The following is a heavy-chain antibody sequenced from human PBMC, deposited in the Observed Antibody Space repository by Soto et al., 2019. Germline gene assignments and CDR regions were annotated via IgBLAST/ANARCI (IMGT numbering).Heavy chain of an antibody. V-gene: IGHV1-2*02. CDR2: INPNSGGT. J-gene: IGHJ5*02. CDR1: GYTFTGYY. Sequence: ASVKVSCKASGYTFTGYYMHWVRQAPGQGLEWMGWINPNSGGTNYAQKFQGRVTMTRDTSISTAYMELSRLRSDDTAVYYCATTPSVGAAEPVRLRIHWFDPWGPGTLVTVSS. D-gene: IGHD3-16*01. CDR3: ATTPSVGAAEPVRLRIHWFDP.